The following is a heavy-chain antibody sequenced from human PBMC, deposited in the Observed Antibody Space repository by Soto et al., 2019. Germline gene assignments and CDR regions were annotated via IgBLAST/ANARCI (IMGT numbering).Heavy chain of an antibody. J-gene: IGHJ5*02. CDR3: ARGAYCSGGSCYDWFDP. Sequence: SVKVSCKASGGTFSSYAISWVRQAPGQGLEWMGGIIPIFGTANYAQKFQGRVTMTRNTSISTAYMELSSLRSEDTAVYYCARGAYCSGGSCYDWFDPWGQGTLVTVSS. V-gene: IGHV1-69*05. CDR1: GGTFSSYA. CDR2: IIPIFGTA. D-gene: IGHD2-15*01.